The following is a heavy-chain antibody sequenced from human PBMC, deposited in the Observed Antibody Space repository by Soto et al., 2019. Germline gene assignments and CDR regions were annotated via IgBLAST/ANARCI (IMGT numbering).Heavy chain of an antibody. CDR3: SRVSKKQVLRFGSDY. D-gene: IGHD3-10*01. CDR1: GLTLGDYA. CDR2: IKTKTYAATT. J-gene: IGHJ4*02. Sequence: PGGYPRLSCEASGLTLGDYAMSWFRQAPGKELEWVGFIKTKTYAATTEYAASVKGRFTISRDDSKGIAYLQMNILKTQDTAVYYCSRVSKKQVLRFGSDYWGQGAPVSVAA. V-gene: IGHV3-49*03.